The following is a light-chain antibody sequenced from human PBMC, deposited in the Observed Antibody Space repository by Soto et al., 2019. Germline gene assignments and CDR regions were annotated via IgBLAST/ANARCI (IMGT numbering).Light chain of an antibody. J-gene: IGKJ1*01. V-gene: IGKV1-5*03. CDR2: KAT. CDR1: QSISTS. CDR3: QQYNNYWT. Sequence: DIQMTQSPSTLSASVGDRVTITCRASQSISTSLAWYQQRPGKAPNLLIYKATSLESGVPSRFSCSGSGTEFTLTISSVQPDDFTTYYCQQYNNYWTFGQGNKVEIK.